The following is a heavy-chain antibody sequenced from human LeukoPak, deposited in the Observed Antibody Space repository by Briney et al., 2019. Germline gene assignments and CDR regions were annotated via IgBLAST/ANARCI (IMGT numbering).Heavy chain of an antibody. CDR2: IGRSGTTI. CDR3: ARLIYYYYYYMDV. Sequence: PGGSLRLSCAASGFTFSDYMSWIRQVPGKGLEWVSYIGRSGTTIHYADSVKGRFTISWDNAKKSLYLQMNSLRAEDTAVYYCARLIYYYYYYMDVWGKGTTVTVSS. V-gene: IGHV3-11*04. D-gene: IGHD3-16*01. J-gene: IGHJ6*03. CDR1: GFTFSDY.